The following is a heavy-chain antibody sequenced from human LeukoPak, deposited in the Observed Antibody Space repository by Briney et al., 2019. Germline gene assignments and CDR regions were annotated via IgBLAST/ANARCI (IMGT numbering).Heavy chain of an antibody. D-gene: IGHD3-16*01. Sequence: GSGPTLVNPTQTLTLTCTFSGFSLSTIGMGVGWIRQPPGKALEWLALIYWDDDKRYSPSLKSRLTITKDTSKNQVVLTMTNMDPVDTATYYCAHRQIDFGTTKTFDIWGQGTMVTVSS. V-gene: IGHV2-5*02. J-gene: IGHJ3*02. CDR3: AHRQIDFGTTKTFDI. CDR1: GFSLSTIGMG. CDR2: IYWDDDK.